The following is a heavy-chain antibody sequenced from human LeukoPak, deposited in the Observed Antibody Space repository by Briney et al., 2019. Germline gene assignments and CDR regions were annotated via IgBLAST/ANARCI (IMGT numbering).Heavy chain of an antibody. V-gene: IGHV3-21*01. CDR3: ARALGEMAKRKPFDY. Sequence: PGGSLRLSCAASGFTFSSYSMNWVRQAPGKGLEWVSSISGSSSYIYYADSVKGRFTISRDNAKNSLYLQMNSLRAEDTAVYYCARALGEMAKRKPFDYWGQGTLVTVSS. CDR2: ISGSSSYI. J-gene: IGHJ4*02. D-gene: IGHD5-24*01. CDR1: GFTFSSYS.